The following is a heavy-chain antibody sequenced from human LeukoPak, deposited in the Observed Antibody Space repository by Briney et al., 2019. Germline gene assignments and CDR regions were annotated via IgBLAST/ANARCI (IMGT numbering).Heavy chain of an antibody. CDR1: GYSFTSYW. V-gene: IGHV3-23*01. D-gene: IGHD1-1*01. CDR3: ANTGSYSIY. CDR2: ITSSGAT. J-gene: IGHJ4*02. Sequence: GASLKISCKGSGYSFTSYWIGWVRQAPGKGLEWVSSITSSGATNYAEFVKDRFVISRDNSKDTLFLQMNSLRVEDTAVYYCANTGSYSIYWGQGTLVTVSS.